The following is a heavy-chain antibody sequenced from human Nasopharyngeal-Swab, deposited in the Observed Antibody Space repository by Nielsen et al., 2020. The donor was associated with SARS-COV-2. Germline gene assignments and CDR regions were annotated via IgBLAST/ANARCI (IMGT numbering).Heavy chain of an antibody. CDR2: IYYSGST. CDR3: ARVPRYYYMDV. J-gene: IGHJ6*03. V-gene: IGHV4-31*02. Sequence: RQAPGKGLKWIGYIYYSGSTYYNPSLKSRVTISVDTSKNQFSLKLSSVTAADTAVYYCARVPRYYYMDVWGKGTTVTVSS.